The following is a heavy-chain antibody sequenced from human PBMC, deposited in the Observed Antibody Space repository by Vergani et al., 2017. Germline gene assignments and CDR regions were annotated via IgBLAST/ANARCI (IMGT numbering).Heavy chain of an antibody. CDR3: VKEKIDLGSYFFDS. Sequence: EVHLLESGGGLVQSGGSLSLSCAASGFTFRNSAVGWFRQAPGRGLPWFSSISGPGLSTYYADSVKGRFSISRDNSKNTVFLQMHSLRAGDTAIYYCVKEKIDLGSYFFDSWGHGILVTVSS. CDR2: ISGPGLST. D-gene: IGHD2/OR15-2a*01. CDR1: GFTFRNSA. V-gene: IGHV3-23*01. J-gene: IGHJ4*01.